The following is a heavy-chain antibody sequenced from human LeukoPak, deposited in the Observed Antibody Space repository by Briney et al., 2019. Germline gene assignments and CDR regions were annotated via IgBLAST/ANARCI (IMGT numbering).Heavy chain of an antibody. D-gene: IGHD3-10*01. CDR1: GFTFSSYD. CDR2: ICTAGDT. CDR3: ARALTYGPGLYYFDY. Sequence: PGGSLRLSCAASGFTFSSYDMHWVRQAPGKGLEWVSAICTAGDTYYPGSVKGRFTISRENAKNSLYLQMNSLRAGDTAVYYCARALTYGPGLYYFDYWGQGTLVTVSS. V-gene: IGHV3-13*01. J-gene: IGHJ4*02.